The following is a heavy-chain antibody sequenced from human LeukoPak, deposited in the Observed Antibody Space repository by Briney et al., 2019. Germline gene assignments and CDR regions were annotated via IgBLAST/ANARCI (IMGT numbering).Heavy chain of an antibody. Sequence: PGRSLRLSCAASGFTFSSYAMHWVRQAPGKGLEWVAVISYDGSNKYYADSVKGRFTISRDNSKNTLYLQMNSLRAEDTAVYYCARTTVTTDDAFDIWGQGTMVTVSS. CDR2: ISYDGSNK. CDR3: ARTTVTTDDAFDI. J-gene: IGHJ3*02. V-gene: IGHV3-30-3*01. D-gene: IGHD4-11*01. CDR1: GFTFSSYA.